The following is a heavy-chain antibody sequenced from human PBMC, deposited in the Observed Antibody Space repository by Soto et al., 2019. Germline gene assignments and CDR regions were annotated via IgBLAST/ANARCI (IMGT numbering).Heavy chain of an antibody. V-gene: IGHV4-34*01. CDR3: ARVSGSYYNRGIDY. CDR1: GGSFSGYY. J-gene: IGHJ4*02. D-gene: IGHD3-10*01. Sequence: QVQLQQWGAGLLKPSETLSLTCAVYGGSFSGYYWSWIRQPPGKGLEWIGEINHSGSTNYNPSLKSRVTRSVDTSKNQFSLKLSSVTAADTAVYYCARVSGSYYNRGIDYWGQGTLVTVSS. CDR2: INHSGST.